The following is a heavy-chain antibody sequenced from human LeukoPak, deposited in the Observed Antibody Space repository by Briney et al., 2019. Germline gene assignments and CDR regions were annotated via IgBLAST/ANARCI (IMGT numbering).Heavy chain of an antibody. CDR1: GFTFSSYG. J-gene: IGHJ6*02. CDR3: AKDFGRAVAGDPYYYYGMDV. CDR2: ISYDGSNK. D-gene: IGHD6-19*01. V-gene: IGHV3-30*18. Sequence: GGYLRRSCAASGFTFSSYGMHWVGQAPGNGLEWVAVISYDGSNKYYADSVKVRFTISRDNSKNTLYLQMNSLRAEDTAVYYCAKDFGRAVAGDPYYYYGMDVWGQGTTVTVSS.